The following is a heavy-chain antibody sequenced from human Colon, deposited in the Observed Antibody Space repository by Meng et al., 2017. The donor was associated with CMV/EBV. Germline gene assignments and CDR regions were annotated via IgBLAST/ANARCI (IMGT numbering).Heavy chain of an antibody. CDR1: GGTFSSYT. V-gene: IGHV1-69*08. J-gene: IGHJ3*01. Sequence: SVKVSCKASGGTFSSYTINWVRQAPGQGLEWMGRILPILGTAKHSQNFQGRVTITADKSTSTAYMELESLRSEDTAVYYCARDGLYSDAFDVWGQGTMVTVSS. CDR3: ARDGLYSDAFDV. D-gene: IGHD2-15*01. CDR2: ILPILGTA.